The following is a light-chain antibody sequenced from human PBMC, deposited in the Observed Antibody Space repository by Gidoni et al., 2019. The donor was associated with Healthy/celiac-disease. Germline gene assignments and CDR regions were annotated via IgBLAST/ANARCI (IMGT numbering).Light chain of an antibody. V-gene: IGKV2-28*01. CDR2: LGS. J-gene: IGKJ1*01. Sequence: DIVMTQSQLSLPVTPGEPASISCRSSQSLLHSNGYNYLDWYLQKPGQSPQLLIYLGSNRASWVPDRFSGSGSGTDVTLKISRVEAEDVGVYYCMQALQTPWSFGQGTKVEIK. CDR3: MQALQTPWS. CDR1: QSLLHSNGYNY.